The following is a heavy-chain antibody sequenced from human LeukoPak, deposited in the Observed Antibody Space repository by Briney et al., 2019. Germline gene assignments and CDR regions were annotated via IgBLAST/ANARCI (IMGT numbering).Heavy chain of an antibody. CDR1: GFTVSSNY. Sequence: QAGGSLRLSCAASGFTVSSNYMSWVRQAPGKGLEWVSVIYSGGSTYYADSVKGRFTISRDNSKNTLYLQMNSLRAEDTAVYYCAKDVREQHFDYWGQGTLVTVSS. V-gene: IGHV3-66*01. D-gene: IGHD1-26*01. J-gene: IGHJ4*02. CDR2: IYSGGST. CDR3: AKDVREQHFDY.